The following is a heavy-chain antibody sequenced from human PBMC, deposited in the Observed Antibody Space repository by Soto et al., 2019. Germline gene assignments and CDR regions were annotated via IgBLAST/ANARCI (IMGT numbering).Heavy chain of an antibody. CDR2: ISKSDYT. V-gene: IGHV3-21*01. CDR1: GFAFNNYG. D-gene: IGHD2-2*01. Sequence: WRSLRLSCTVSGFAFNNYGINWVRQAPGKGLEWVSSISKSDYTYYSDSVKGRFAISRDNAKSSVSLQMNTLRVEDTAVYYCAREDSIIIPAVSDFWGQGTLVTVSS. J-gene: IGHJ4*02. CDR3: AREDSIIIPAVSDF.